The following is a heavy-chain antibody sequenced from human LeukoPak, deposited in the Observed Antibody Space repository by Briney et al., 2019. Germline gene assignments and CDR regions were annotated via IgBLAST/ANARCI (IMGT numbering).Heavy chain of an antibody. Sequence: PSETLSLTCAVSGGTFSGYYWSWIRQPPGKGLEWIGEINNSGSTNYNPSLKSRVTISVDTSKNHFSLQLSTRTAADTAVYYCARRSRYVDLLLTTPFDYWGQGTLVTVSS. CDR1: GGTFSGYY. CDR2: INNSGST. D-gene: IGHD3-9*01. CDR3: ARRSRYVDLLLTTPFDY. J-gene: IGHJ4*02. V-gene: IGHV4-34*01.